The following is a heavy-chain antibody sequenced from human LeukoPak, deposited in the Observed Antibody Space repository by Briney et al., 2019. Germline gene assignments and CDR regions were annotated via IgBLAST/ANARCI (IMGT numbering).Heavy chain of an antibody. CDR1: GGTFSSYA. D-gene: IGHD6-13*01. Sequence: SVKVSCKASGGTFSSYAISWVRQAPGQGLEWMGRIIPILGIANYAQKFQGRVTITADKSTSTAYMELSSLRSEDTAVYYCARDTGRSSSWYYYYYGMDVWGQGTTVTVSS. V-gene: IGHV1-69*04. CDR3: ARDTGRSSSWYYYYYGMDV. J-gene: IGHJ6*02. CDR2: IIPILGIA.